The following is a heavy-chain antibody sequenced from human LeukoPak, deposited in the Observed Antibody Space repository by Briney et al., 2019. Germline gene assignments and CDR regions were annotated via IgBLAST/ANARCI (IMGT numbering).Heavy chain of an antibody. CDR3: ARGVSIAAAGTVGYYYYGMDV. V-gene: IGHV1-18*01. CDR2: ISAYNGNT. CDR1: GGTFSSYA. J-gene: IGHJ6*02. Sequence: GASVKVSCKASGGTFSSYAISWVRQAPGQGLEWMGWISAYNGNTNYAQKLQGRVTMTTDTSTSTAYMELRSLRSDDTAVYYCARGVSIAAAGTVGYYYYGMDVWGQGTTVTVSS. D-gene: IGHD6-13*01.